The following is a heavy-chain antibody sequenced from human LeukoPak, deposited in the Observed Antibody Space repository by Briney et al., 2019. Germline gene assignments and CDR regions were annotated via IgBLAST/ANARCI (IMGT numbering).Heavy chain of an antibody. D-gene: IGHD3-10*01. Sequence: GGSLRLSCAASGFTFTNHAMSWVRQAPGKGLEWVSGISDVEKIPYYSDSVKGRFTISRDNSKKTVYLQMNNLRAEDTAVYFCARHDSYIPYWGQGIPVTVSS. V-gene: IGHV3-23*01. J-gene: IGHJ4*02. CDR2: ISDVEKIP. CDR1: GFTFTNHA. CDR3: ARHDSYIPY.